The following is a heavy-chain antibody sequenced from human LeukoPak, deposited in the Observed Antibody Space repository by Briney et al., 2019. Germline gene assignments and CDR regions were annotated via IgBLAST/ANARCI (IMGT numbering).Heavy chain of an antibody. CDR1: GFIFHDYA. CDR3: TRGPGYFDH. Sequence: GGSLRLSCAASGFIFHDYAMHWVRRAPGKGLEWVSGINWNSGSIGYADSVKGRCTISRNNAKNSLYLQMDSLRPEDTALYYCTRGPGYFDHWGQGTLVTVSS. CDR2: INWNSGSI. J-gene: IGHJ4*02. V-gene: IGHV3-9*01.